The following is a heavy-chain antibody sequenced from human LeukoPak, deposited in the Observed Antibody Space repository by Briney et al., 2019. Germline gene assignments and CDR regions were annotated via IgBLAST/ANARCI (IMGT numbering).Heavy chain of an antibody. D-gene: IGHD6-6*01. J-gene: IGHJ5*02. Sequence: SVKVSCKASGGTFSSYAISWVRQAPGQGLEWMGGIIPILGTANYAQKFQGRVTITTDESTSTAYMELSSLRSEDTAVYYCARGMAYSSSSGGWFDPWGQGTLVTVSS. V-gene: IGHV1-69*05. CDR3: ARGMAYSSSSGGWFDP. CDR1: GGTFSSYA. CDR2: IIPILGTA.